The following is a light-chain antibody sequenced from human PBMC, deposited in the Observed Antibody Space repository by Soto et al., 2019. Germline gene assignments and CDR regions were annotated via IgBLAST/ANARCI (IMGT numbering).Light chain of an antibody. CDR2: IAS. V-gene: IGKV1-17*03. CDR3: QQNYIAPPT. Sequence: DIQMTQSPSVVSASVGDRVTITCRASQGISNYLAWFQQKPGKVPKRLIYIASTLQSGVPSGFSGSGSGTEFTLIITSLQPEDLATYYCQQNYIAPPTFGGGTKVEIK. J-gene: IGKJ4*01. CDR1: QGISNY.